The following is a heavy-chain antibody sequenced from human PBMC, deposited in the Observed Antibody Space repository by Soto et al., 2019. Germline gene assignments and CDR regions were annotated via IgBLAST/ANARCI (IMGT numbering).Heavy chain of an antibody. CDR3: ARRAETNGWNGFGADKYYFDF. Sequence: VASVKVSCKASGYTFTSYDIYWVRQATGQGLEWMGWMNPNTGNSGYAQKFQGRVTMTRDTSKSTAHMEVSSLRSEDTAVYYCARRAETNGWNGFGADKYYFDFWGQGTLVTVSS. D-gene: IGHD1-1*01. CDR2: MNPNTGNS. CDR1: GYTFTSYD. V-gene: IGHV1-8*01. J-gene: IGHJ4*02.